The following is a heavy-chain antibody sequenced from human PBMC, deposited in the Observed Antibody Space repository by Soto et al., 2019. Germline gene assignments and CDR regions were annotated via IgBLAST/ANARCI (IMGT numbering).Heavy chain of an antibody. D-gene: IGHD6-13*01. Sequence: ASVKVSCKASGYSLTTYAMHWVRQAPGQRLEWMGWISAATGNTKYSQKFQGGVSISRDTSASTVYMELSSLRSEDTAVYYCARTIPAAGRDSFDLWGQGTMVTVSS. V-gene: IGHV1-3*01. CDR1: GYSLTTYA. CDR3: ARTIPAAGRDSFDL. J-gene: IGHJ3*01. CDR2: ISAATGNT.